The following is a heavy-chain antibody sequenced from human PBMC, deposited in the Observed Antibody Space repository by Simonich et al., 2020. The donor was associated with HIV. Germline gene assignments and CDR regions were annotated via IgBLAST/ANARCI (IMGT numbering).Heavy chain of an antibody. CDR2: INHSGST. V-gene: IGHV4-34*01. Sequence: QVQLQQWGAGLLKPSETLSLTCAVYGGSFSGYYWGWIRQPPGKGLEWIGEINHSGSTNYNPSPKRRVTISVDTSKNQFSLKLSSVTAADTAVYYCARRHPTTVTTPYFDYWGQGTLVTVSS. CDR3: ARRHPTTVTTPYFDY. J-gene: IGHJ4*02. D-gene: IGHD4-17*01. CDR1: GGSFSGYY.